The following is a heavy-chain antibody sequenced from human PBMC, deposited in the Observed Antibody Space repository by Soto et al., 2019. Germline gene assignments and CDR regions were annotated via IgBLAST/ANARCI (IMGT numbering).Heavy chain of an antibody. CDR1: GFTLSAYW. D-gene: IGHD1-1*01. Sequence: GGSLRLSCEVSGFTLSAYWMHWVRQVPGKGLIWVSRISDDGSTTTYADSVKGRFTISRDNAKNTLYLQMNSLRADDTGLYYCTRGPRVSSTGTGAHWGQGTLVTVS. V-gene: IGHV3-74*01. CDR3: TRGPRVSSTGTGAH. CDR2: ISDDGSTT. J-gene: IGHJ4*02.